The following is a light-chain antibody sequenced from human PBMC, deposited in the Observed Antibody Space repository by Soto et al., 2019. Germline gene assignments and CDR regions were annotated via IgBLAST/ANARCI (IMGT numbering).Light chain of an antibody. Sequence: QSVLTQPPSVSGAPGQRVTISCTGNSSNIGAGYDVHWYQQLPGTAPKLLIYGNSNRPSGVPDRFSGSKSGTSASLAITGLQAEDEADYYCHSYDSSLSVHVFGTGTKVTVL. V-gene: IGLV1-40*01. CDR2: GNS. J-gene: IGLJ1*01. CDR1: SSNIGAGYD. CDR3: HSYDSSLSVHV.